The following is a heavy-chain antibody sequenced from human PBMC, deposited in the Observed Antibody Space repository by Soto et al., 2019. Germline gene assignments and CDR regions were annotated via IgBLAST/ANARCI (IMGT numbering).Heavy chain of an antibody. D-gene: IGHD6-13*01. J-gene: IGHJ4*02. CDR1: VFTFSNYA. Sequence: EVQLLESGGCLVQPGGSLRLSCAASVFTFSNYAMTWVRQAPGKGLEWVSVITGSGGGTYFVDSVKGRFTISRDNSKNTVYLQMNSLRAEDTAVYYCAKRPLTAAGFDYWGQGTLVTVS. CDR2: ITGSGGGT. CDR3: AKRPLTAAGFDY. V-gene: IGHV3-23*01.